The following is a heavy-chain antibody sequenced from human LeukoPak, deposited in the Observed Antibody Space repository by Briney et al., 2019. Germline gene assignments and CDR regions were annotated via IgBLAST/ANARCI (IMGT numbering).Heavy chain of an antibody. V-gene: IGHV4-4*02. CDR1: GDSINSLDL. CDR3: VAMVRGVIIMEQGYFDY. J-gene: IGHJ4*02. Sequence: PSETLSLTCTVSGDSINSLDLWSWVRQPPGKGLEWIGEMYLSGTTHSNPSVKSRVTISVDTSKNQFSLKLSSVTAADTAVYYCVAMVRGVIIMEQGYFDYWGQGTLVTVSS. CDR2: MYLSGTT. D-gene: IGHD3-10*01.